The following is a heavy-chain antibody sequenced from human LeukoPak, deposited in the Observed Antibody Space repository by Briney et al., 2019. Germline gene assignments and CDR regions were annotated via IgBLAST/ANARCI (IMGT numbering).Heavy chain of an antibody. J-gene: IGHJ4*02. V-gene: IGHV3-48*03. Sequence: PGGSLRLSCTTSGFTFSSYEMNWVRQAPGKGLEWVSHISSSGTDIYYADSVKGRFTISRDNAKNSLHLQMNSLRAEDTAVYYCARVSSSSIAARQAPNDYWGQGTLVTVSS. CDR3: ARVSSSSIAARQAPNDY. CDR1: GFTFSSYE. CDR2: ISSSGTDI. D-gene: IGHD6-6*01.